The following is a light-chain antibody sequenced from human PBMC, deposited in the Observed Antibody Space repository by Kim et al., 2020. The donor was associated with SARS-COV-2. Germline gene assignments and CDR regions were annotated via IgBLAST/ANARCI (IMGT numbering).Light chain of an antibody. CDR2: KVS. V-gene: IGKV2-30*01. CDR1: QSLLYSDGNTY. J-gene: IGKJ2*01. CDR3: MQGTHWPYT. Sequence: DVVMTQSPLTLPVTLGQPASISCRSSQSLLYSDGNTYLNWFHQRPGQSPRRLIYKVSKRDSGVPVRFSGSGSDTDFTLKISRVEAKDVGDYYCMQGTHWPYTFGQGTKLEI.